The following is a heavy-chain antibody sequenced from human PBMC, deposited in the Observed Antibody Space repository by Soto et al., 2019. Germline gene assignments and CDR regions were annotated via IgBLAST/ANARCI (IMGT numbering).Heavy chain of an antibody. CDR3: ARESGGATATLDYYYFYMDV. CDR2: INPNGGVT. D-gene: IGHD5-12*01. Sequence: QVQLVQSGAEVKRPGASVTVSCRSSGDTFNDYYIHWVRQAPGQGLEWMGWINPNGGVTKYAQKCKGWVSMTRATTIRTVYMQLSRLRSADTAVYYCARESGGATATLDYYYFYMDVWGTGTTVTVSS. J-gene: IGHJ6*03. V-gene: IGHV1-2*04. CDR1: GDTFNDYY.